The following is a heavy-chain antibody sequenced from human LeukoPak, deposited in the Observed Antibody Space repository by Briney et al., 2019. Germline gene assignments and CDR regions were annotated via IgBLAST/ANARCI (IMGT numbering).Heavy chain of an antibody. CDR1: GGSISSSSYY. CDR3: ARHSGSYYKDAFYT. Sequence: SETLSLTCTVSGGSISSSSYYWGWIRQPPGRGGEWIVCIYYSGSTYYIPALESRVTISVPRAKNQFSLKLRSLTAADTAVYYYARHSGSYYKDAFYTWGQGTMVTVSS. D-gene: IGHD1-26*01. CDR2: IYYSGST. V-gene: IGHV4-39*01. J-gene: IGHJ3*02.